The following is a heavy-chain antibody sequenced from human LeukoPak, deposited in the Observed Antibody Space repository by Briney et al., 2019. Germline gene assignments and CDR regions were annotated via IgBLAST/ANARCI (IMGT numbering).Heavy chain of an antibody. CDR1: GGSFSGYY. V-gene: IGHV4-59*12. J-gene: IGHJ3*02. D-gene: IGHD1-26*01. Sequence: SETLSLTCAVYGGSFSGYYRSWIRQPPGKGLEWIGYIYYSGSTNYNPSLKSRVTISVDTSKNQFSLKLSSVTAADTAVYYCARDGRGGSHVDDFDIWGQGTMVTVSS. CDR2: IYYSGST. CDR3: ARDGRGGSHVDDFDI.